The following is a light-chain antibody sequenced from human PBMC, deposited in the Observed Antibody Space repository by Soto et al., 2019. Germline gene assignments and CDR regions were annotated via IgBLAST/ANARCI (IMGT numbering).Light chain of an antibody. CDR2: GAS. Sequence: EIVLTQSPGTLSLSPGERATLSCGASQSVTSNYLAWYHQRPGQAPRLLIYGASSRATGIPDRFSGSGSGTDFTLTISRLEPEDFAVYHCQQYGNSPPTFGQGTKVDI. V-gene: IGKV3-20*01. J-gene: IGKJ1*01. CDR1: QSVTSNY. CDR3: QQYGNSPPT.